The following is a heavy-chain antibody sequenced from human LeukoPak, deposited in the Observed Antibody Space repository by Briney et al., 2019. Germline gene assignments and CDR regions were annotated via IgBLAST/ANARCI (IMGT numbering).Heavy chain of an antibody. D-gene: IGHD1-26*01. CDR2: INSDGGST. V-gene: IGHV3-74*01. J-gene: IGHJ4*02. CDR3: ARAQVGATPPYVDY. CDR1: GFTFTSYW. Sequence: GGSLRLSCAASGFTFTSYWMHWVRQAPGKGLVWVSRINSDGGSTNYADSVKGRFTISRDNAKSTLFLQMNSLRAEDTAVHYCARAQVGATPPYVDYWGQGTLVTDSS.